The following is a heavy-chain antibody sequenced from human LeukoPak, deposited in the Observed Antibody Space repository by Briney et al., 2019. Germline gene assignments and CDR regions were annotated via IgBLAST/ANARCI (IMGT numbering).Heavy chain of an antibody. CDR3: ARRSSGSPPYYFGY. Sequence: GGSLRLSCAASGLTFSSYWMHWVRQAPGKGLVWISRINSDGSSTSYADSVKGRFTISRDNAKNTLYLQMNSLRAEDTAVYYCARRSSGSPPYYFGYWGQGTLVTVSS. CDR2: INSDGSST. D-gene: IGHD1-26*01. CDR1: GLTFSSYW. V-gene: IGHV3-74*01. J-gene: IGHJ4*02.